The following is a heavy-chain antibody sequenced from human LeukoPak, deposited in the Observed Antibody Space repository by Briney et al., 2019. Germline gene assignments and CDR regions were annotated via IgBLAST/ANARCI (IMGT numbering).Heavy chain of an antibody. J-gene: IGHJ4*02. V-gene: IGHV5-51*01. Sequence: GESLKISCKGSGYSFTNYWIGWVRQMPGKGLEWMCTIYPGDSDTRYSPSFQGHVTISADKSISTAYLEWSSSKASDTAMYYCVSAHYYYDSSGYWNFDYWGQGTLVTVSS. D-gene: IGHD3-22*01. CDR1: GYSFTNYW. CDR3: VSAHYYYDSSGYWNFDY. CDR2: IYPGDSDT.